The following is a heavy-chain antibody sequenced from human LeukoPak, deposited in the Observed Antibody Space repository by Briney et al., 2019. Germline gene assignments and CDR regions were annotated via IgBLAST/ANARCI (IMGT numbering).Heavy chain of an antibody. Sequence: SETLSLTCAVYGGSFSGYYWSWIRQPPGKGLEWIGEINHSGSTNYNPSLKSRVTISVDTSKNQSSLKLSSVTAADTAVYYCARARWGYYDSSGYSRLYFDYWGQGTLVTVSS. CDR3: ARARWGYYDSSGYSRLYFDY. D-gene: IGHD3-22*01. J-gene: IGHJ4*02. CDR2: INHSGST. V-gene: IGHV4-34*01. CDR1: GGSFSGYY.